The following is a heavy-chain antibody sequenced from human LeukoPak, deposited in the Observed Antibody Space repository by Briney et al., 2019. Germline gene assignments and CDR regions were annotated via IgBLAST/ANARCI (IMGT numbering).Heavy chain of an antibody. CDR2: ISGDNNAI. V-gene: IGHV3-48*02. D-gene: IGHD2-15*01. Sequence: PGGSLRLSCAASGFTVSSNYMNWVRQAPGKGLEWVSYISGDNNAIYYADSVKGRFTISRDNAKNSLYLQMNSLRDEDTAVYFCARDNCYASDIWGRGTMVTVSS. CDR3: ARDNCYASDI. CDR1: GFTVSSNY. J-gene: IGHJ3*02.